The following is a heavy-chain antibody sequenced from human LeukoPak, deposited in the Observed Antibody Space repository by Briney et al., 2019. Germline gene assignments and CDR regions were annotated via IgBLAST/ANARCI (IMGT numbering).Heavy chain of an antibody. V-gene: IGHV3-48*01. J-gene: IGHJ4*02. CDR2: ISSGSSAI. CDR1: GFTFSSCS. CDR3: AAQSGSGSNYPDY. D-gene: IGHD3-10*01. Sequence: GGSLRLSXAASGFTFSSCSMNWVRQAPGKGLEWISYISSGSSAIYYADSVKGRFTISRDNAKNSLYLQTNSLRAEDTAVYYCAAQSGSGSNYPDYWGQGTLVTVSS.